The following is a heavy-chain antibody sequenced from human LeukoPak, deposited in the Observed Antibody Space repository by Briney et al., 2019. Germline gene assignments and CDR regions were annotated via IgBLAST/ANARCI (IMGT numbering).Heavy chain of an antibody. J-gene: IGHJ4*02. CDR2: INGAGTST. CDR1: GFTFSSYW. Sequence: GGSLRLSCAASGFTFSSYWMYWVRQAPGKGLVWVSGINGAGTSTRYADSVKGRFTISRDNAKNTLYLQMNSPRAEDTAVYYCASYNWNFLNDYWGQGTLVTVSS. CDR3: ASYNWNFLNDY. V-gene: IGHV3-74*01. D-gene: IGHD1-7*01.